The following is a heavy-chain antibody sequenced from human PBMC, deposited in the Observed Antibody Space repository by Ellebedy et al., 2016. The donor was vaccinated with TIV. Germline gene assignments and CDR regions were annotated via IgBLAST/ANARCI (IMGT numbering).Heavy chain of an antibody. CDR1: GGTFSSYT. J-gene: IGHJ4*02. V-gene: IGHV1-69*13. Sequence: AASVKVSCKASGGTFSSYTISWVRQAPGQGLEWMGGIMPIFGAADYAQKFQGRVTITADESTSTAYMELNNLRPEDTALYFCAHLVAATKRNYFDAWGQGTLVTVSS. D-gene: IGHD6-19*01. CDR2: IMPIFGAA. CDR3: AHLVAATKRNYFDA.